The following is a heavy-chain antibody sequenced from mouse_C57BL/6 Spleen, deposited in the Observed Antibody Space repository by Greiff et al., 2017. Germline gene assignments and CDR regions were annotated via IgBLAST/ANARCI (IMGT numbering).Heavy chain of an antibody. CDR2: IHPSDSDT. CDR1: GYTFTSYW. CDR3: AIGLSSNPVAY. D-gene: IGHD2-5*01. Sequence: VKLKQPGAELVKPGASVKVSCKASGYTFTSYWMHWVKQRPGQGLEWIGRIHPSDSDTNYNQKFKGKATLTVSKSSSTAYMQLSSLTSEDSAVYYCAIGLSSNPVAYWGQGTLVTVSA. J-gene: IGHJ3*01. V-gene: IGHV1-74*01.